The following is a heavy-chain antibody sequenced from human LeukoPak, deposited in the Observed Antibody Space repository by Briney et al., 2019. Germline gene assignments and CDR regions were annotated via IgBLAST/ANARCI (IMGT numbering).Heavy chain of an antibody. Sequence: PTQTLSLTCTVSGGSINSGGYYWSWIRQHPGKGLEWIGYSYYSGSTYYNPSLKSRVNISIETSKNQFSLKLSSVTAADTAVYYCARGQTIFGAQLDPWGQGILVTVSS. V-gene: IGHV4-31*03. J-gene: IGHJ5*02. CDR1: GGSINSGGYY. CDR2: SYYSGST. D-gene: IGHD3-3*01. CDR3: ARGQTIFGAQLDP.